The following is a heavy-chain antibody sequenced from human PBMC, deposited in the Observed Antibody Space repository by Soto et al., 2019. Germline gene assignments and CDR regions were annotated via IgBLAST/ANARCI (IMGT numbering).Heavy chain of an antibody. Sequence: EVQLVESGGGLVQPGRSLRLSCAASGFTFDDYAMHWVRQAPGKGLEWVSGISWNSGSIGYADSVKGRFTISRDNAKNSVYLQMNSLRAEDTALYYCAKEVINFDAFDIWGQGTMVTVSS. CDR2: ISWNSGSI. CDR3: AKEVINFDAFDI. V-gene: IGHV3-9*01. CDR1: GFTFDDYA. D-gene: IGHD2-21*01. J-gene: IGHJ3*02.